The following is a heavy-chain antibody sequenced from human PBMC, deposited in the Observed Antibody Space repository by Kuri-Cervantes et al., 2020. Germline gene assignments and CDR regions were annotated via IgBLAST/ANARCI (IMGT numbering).Heavy chain of an antibody. CDR1: GFTFSDYY. V-gene: IGHV3-11*06. D-gene: IGHD5-12*01. J-gene: IGHJ4*02. Sequence: GESLKITCAASGFTFSDYYMSWIRQAPGKGLEWVSYISSSSSYIYYADSVKGRFTISRDNAKNSLYLQMNSLRAEDTAVYYCARFGYSGYDLDYWGQGTLVTVSS. CDR2: ISSSSSYI. CDR3: ARFGYSGYDLDY.